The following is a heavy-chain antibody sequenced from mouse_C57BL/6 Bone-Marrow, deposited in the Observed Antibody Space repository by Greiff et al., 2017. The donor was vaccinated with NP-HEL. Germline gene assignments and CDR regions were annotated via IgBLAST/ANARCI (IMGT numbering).Heavy chain of an antibody. CDR2: ISGGGGNT. CDR1: GFTFSSYT. V-gene: IGHV5-9*01. Sequence: EVKLVESGGGLVKPGGSLKLSCAASGFTFSSYTMSWVRQTPEKRLEWVATISGGGGNTYYPDSVKGRFTISRDNAKNTLYLQMSSRRSEDTALYYCARSYYGSKNFDVWGTGTTVTVSS. CDR3: ARSYYGSKNFDV. D-gene: IGHD1-1*01. J-gene: IGHJ1*03.